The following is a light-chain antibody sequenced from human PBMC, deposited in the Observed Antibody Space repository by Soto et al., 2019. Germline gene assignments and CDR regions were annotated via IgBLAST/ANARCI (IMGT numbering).Light chain of an antibody. V-gene: IGLV2-14*01. CDR2: EVS. Sequence: QSVLTQPASVSGSPGQSITISCTGTSRDVGGYNYVSWHQQHPGKAPKVIITEVSNRPSGVSNRFSGSKSGNTASLAITGLQPEDEADYYCQSYDSSLKNSVFGGGTKLTVL. J-gene: IGLJ3*02. CDR1: SRDVGGYNY. CDR3: QSYDSSLKNSV.